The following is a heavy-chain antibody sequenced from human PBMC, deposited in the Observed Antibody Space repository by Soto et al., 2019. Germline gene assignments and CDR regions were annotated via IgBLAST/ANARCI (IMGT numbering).Heavy chain of an antibody. J-gene: IGHJ3*02. CDR2: ISGSGGST. CDR3: AKVKGTDDAFDI. CDR1: GFTFSSYA. Sequence: GESLKISCAASGFTFSSYAMSWVRQAPGKGLEWVSAISGSGGSTYYADSVKGRFTISRDNSKNTLYLQMNSLRAEDTAVYYCAKVKGTDDAFDIWGQGTMVTVSS. D-gene: IGHD3-10*01. V-gene: IGHV3-23*01.